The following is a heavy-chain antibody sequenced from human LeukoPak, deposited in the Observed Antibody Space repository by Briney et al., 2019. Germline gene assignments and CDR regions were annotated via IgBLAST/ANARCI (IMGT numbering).Heavy chain of an antibody. D-gene: IGHD6-13*01. CDR2: ISWNSGSI. CDR3: AKVTAAGTFDY. CDR1: GFTFDDYA. V-gene: IGHV3-9*03. J-gene: IGHJ4*02. Sequence: GGSLRLSCAASGFTFDDYAMHWVRQAPGKGLEGVSGISWNSGSIGYADSVKGRFTISRDNAKNSLYLQMNSLRAEDMALYYCAKVTAAGTFDYWGQGTLVTVSS.